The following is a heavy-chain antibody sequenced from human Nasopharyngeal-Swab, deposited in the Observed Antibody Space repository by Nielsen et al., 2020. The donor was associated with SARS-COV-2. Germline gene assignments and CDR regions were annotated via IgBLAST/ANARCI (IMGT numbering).Heavy chain of an antibody. CDR3: ASGQCINGVCNPTDGLDV. V-gene: IGHV1-45*02. CDR2: ITPFNGDA. CDR1: GFSITYRF. D-gene: IGHD2-8*01. J-gene: IGHJ6*02. Sequence: SVKVSCKASGFSITYRFLHWMRQAPGQALEWMGWITPFNGDAKYAQKFQGRVSITRDGSRTTASLELSSLRPDDTAMYFCASGQCINGVCNPTDGLDVWGQGTSVTVS.